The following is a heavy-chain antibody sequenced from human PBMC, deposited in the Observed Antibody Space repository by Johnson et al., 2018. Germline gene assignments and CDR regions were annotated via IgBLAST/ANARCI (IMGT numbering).Heavy chain of an antibody. CDR2: ISVSEGPM. V-gene: IGHV3-23*04. J-gene: IGHJ1*01. Sequence: VQLVQSGGGFVQPGGSPRLSCAASTFNVSHHNRNWVRQTPGRGLEWVSCISVSEGPMFYADSVKGRLTISRDSAKNTVFLEMDRRRAEDTAVYFCAKDLGPLWVSGYRYFQHWGQGTLVTVSS. D-gene: IGHD5-12*01. CDR3: AKDLGPLWVSGYRYFQH. CDR1: TFNVSHHN.